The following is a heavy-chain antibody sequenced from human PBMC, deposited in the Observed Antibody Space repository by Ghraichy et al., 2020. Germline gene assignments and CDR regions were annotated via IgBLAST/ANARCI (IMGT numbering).Heavy chain of an antibody. CDR3: ARGAWQQLVRRKKYFDY. J-gene: IGHJ4*02. CDR2: INHSGST. V-gene: IGHV4-34*01. D-gene: IGHD6-13*01. CDR1: GGSFSGYY. Sequence: SQTLSLTCAVYGGSFSGYYWSWIRQPPGKGLEWIGEINHSGSTNYNPSLKSRVTISVDTSKNQFSLKLSSVTAADTAVYYCARGAWQQLVRRKKYFDYWGQGTLVTVSS.